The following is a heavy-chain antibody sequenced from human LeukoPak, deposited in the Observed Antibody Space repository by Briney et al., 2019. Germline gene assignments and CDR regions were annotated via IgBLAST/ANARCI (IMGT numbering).Heavy chain of an antibody. CDR3: ARDLLWFGVKDGEDDY. J-gene: IGHJ4*02. D-gene: IGHD3-10*01. CDR1: GGSISSGGYY. CDR2: IYHSGST. V-gene: IGHV4-30-2*01. Sequence: SETLSLTCTVSGGSISSGGYYWSWIRQPPGKGLEWIGYIYHSGSTYYNPSLKSRVTISVDRSKNQFSLKLSSVTAADTAVYYCARDLLWFGVKDGEDDYWGQGTLVTVSS.